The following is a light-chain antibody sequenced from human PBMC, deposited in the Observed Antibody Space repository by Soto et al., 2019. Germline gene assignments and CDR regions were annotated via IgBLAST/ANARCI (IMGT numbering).Light chain of an antibody. CDR1: QSISSW. CDR2: KAS. J-gene: IGKJ2*01. Sequence: DIQMTQSPSTLSASVGDRVTITCRASQSISSWLAWYQQKPGKAPKLLIYKASSLESGVPSRFSGSGSWTEFTRTISSLQPDDFATYYCQEYNSYSGTFGQGTKLEIK. CDR3: QEYNSYSGT. V-gene: IGKV1-5*03.